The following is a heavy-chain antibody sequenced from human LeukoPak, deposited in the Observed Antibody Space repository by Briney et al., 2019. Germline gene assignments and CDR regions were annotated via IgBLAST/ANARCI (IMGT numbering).Heavy chain of an antibody. CDR2: INHSGST. Sequence: SETLSLTCAVYGGSFSGYYWSWIRQPPGRGLEWIGEINHSGSTNYNPSLKSRVTISVDTSKNQFSLKLSSVTAADTAVYYCARVPTVTFFDHWGQGTLVTVSS. CDR1: GGSFSGYY. V-gene: IGHV4-34*01. D-gene: IGHD4-17*01. J-gene: IGHJ4*02. CDR3: ARVPTVTFFDH.